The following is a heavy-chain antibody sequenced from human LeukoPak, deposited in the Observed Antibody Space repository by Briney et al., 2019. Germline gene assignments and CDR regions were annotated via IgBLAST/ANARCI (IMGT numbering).Heavy chain of an antibody. CDR1: GFTFDDSV. CDR2: ISGDGGAT. J-gene: IGHJ4*02. Sequence: GGSLRLSCAASGFTFDDSVMHWVRQAPGKGLEWVSFISGDGGATYYADSAKGRFTISRDNGRKSLYLQMDSLRTEDTALYYCAKGGYTYGGRLFDYWGQGTLVTVSS. D-gene: IGHD5-18*01. V-gene: IGHV3-43*02. CDR3: AKGGYTYGGRLFDY.